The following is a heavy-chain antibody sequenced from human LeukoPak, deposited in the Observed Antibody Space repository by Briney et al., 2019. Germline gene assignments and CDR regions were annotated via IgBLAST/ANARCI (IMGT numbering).Heavy chain of an antibody. V-gene: IGHV4-59*01. CDR3: ARHGYSSGSLAWFDP. D-gene: IGHD6-19*01. CDR2: IYYSGST. CDR1: GGSISSYY. J-gene: IGHJ5*02. Sequence: SETLSLACTVAGGSISSYYWSWIRQPPGKGLEWIGYIYYSGSTNYNPSLKSRVTISVDTSKNQFSLKLSSVTAADTAVYYCARHGYSSGSLAWFDPWGQGNQLTVSS.